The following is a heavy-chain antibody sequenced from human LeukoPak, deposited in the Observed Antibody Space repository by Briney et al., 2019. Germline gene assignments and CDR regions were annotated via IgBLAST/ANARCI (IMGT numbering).Heavy chain of an antibody. Sequence: GGSLRLSCAGSEFTFTGSAIHWVRQASGKGLEWVGRMRSITKNYATTYAASVKGRFTISRDDSNNTAYLQMNNLKTEDTAVHYCTGEGYYYDSNGFYDFDYWGQGTLVTVSS. CDR2: MRSITKNYAT. CDR3: TGEGYYYDSNGFYDFDY. CDR1: EFTFTGSA. D-gene: IGHD3-22*01. J-gene: IGHJ4*02. V-gene: IGHV3-73*01.